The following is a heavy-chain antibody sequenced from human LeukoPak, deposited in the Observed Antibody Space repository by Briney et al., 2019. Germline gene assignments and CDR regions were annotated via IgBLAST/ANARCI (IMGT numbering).Heavy chain of an antibody. V-gene: IGHV4-61*02. CDR1: GGSISSSSYY. J-gene: IGHJ5*02. CDR2: IYSSGST. Sequence: SETLSLTCTVSGGSISSSSYYWGWIRQPAGRGLEWIGRIYSSGSTTYNPSLKSRLTMSVDTSKNQFSLKLSSVTAADTAVYYCARDSGYELTWGQGTLVTVSS. CDR3: ARDSGYELT. D-gene: IGHD5-12*01.